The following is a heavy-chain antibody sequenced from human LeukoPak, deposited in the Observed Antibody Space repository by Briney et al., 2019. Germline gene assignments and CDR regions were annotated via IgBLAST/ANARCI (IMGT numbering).Heavy chain of an antibody. CDR3: ARDSPTAIAGDTRLDY. V-gene: IGHV3-23*01. CDR1: GFTFSSYA. CDR2: ISTGSERK. D-gene: IGHD1-26*01. J-gene: IGHJ4*02. Sequence: PGGSLRLSCAASGFTFSSYAMSWVRQAPGKGLEWVSAISTGSERKFYSDSVKGRFTVSRDNSKNTLYLQMNGLTAEDTAVYYCARDSPTAIAGDTRLDYWGQGTMVTVSS.